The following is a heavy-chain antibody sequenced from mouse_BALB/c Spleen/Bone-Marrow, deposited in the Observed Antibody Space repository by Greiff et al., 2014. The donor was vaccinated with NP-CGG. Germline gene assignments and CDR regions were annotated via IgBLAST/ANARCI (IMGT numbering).Heavy chain of an antibody. CDR2: INPSSGYT. V-gene: IGHV1-4*02. J-gene: IGHJ2*01. CDR3: ARRVRDGYY. Sequence: VQLVESAAELARPGASVKMSCKASGYTFTSYTMHWVKQRPGQGLEWIGYINPSSGYTEYNQKFKDKTTLTADKSSSTAYMQLSSLTSEDSAVYYCARRVRDGYYWGQGTTLTVSS. D-gene: IGHD2-3*01. CDR1: GYTFTSYT.